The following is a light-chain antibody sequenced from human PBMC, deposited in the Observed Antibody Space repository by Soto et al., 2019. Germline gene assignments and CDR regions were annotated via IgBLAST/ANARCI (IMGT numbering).Light chain of an antibody. CDR2: GAS. CDR3: QHYNSYSEA. CDR1: QVINNY. Sequence: DIQMTQSPSPLSASVGDGVVITCRASQVINNYLNWYQQTPGQAPKILIYGASSLQSGVPSRFTGSGFGTDFTLTISRLQPDDFETYYCQHYNSYSEAFGQGTKVDI. J-gene: IGKJ1*01. V-gene: IGKV1-16*01.